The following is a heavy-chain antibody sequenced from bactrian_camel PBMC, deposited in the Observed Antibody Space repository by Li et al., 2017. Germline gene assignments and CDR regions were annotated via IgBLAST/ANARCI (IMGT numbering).Heavy chain of an antibody. CDR2: FYTKNRST. J-gene: IGHJ4*01. CDR1: APTSSTRS. CDR3: AVDRCGVATGWLDPRRYNY. V-gene: IGHV3S53*01. D-gene: IGHD4*01. Sequence: VQLVESGAVSVQAGGSLRLSCSASAPTSSTRSMGWFRQDPGQQRVGIAVFYTKNRSTFYADSVKGRFTVSHSQDTAKNTVTVYLQMNNLKPEDTGVYYCAVDRCGVATGWLDPRRYNYWGQGTQVTVS.